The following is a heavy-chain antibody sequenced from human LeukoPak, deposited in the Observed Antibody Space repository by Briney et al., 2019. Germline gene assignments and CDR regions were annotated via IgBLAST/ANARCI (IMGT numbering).Heavy chain of an antibody. V-gene: IGHV4-39*07. CDR1: GGSISSSSYY. Sequence: PSEALSLTCTVSGGSISSSSYYWGWIRQPPGKGLEWFGSIYYSGSTYYNPSLKSRVTISVDTSKNQFSLKLSSVTAADTAVYYCARDLSYDSSGYYLYYYYYYMDVWGKGTTVAVSS. CDR3: ARDLSYDSSGYYLYYYYYYMDV. J-gene: IGHJ6*03. CDR2: IYYSGST. D-gene: IGHD3-22*01.